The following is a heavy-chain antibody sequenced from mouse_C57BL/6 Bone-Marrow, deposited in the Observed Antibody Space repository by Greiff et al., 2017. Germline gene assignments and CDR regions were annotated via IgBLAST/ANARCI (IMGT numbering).Heavy chain of an antibody. CDR1: GYTFTSYW. CDR2: IDPSDSYT. Sequence: QVQLQQPGAELVMPGASVKLSCKASGYTFTSYWMHWVKQRPGQGLEWIGEIDPSDSYTNYNQKFKSKSTLTVDKSSSTAYMQLSSLTSEDSAVYYCALYGGYWGQGTTLTVSS. V-gene: IGHV1-69*01. CDR3: ALYGGY. J-gene: IGHJ2*01. D-gene: IGHD1-1*01.